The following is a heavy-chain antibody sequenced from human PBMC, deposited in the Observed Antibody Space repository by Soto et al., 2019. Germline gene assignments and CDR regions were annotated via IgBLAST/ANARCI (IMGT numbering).Heavy chain of an antibody. CDR1: GGTFYTYT. CDR3: ARIPRYSFPTSDDLDS. Sequence: QVQLVQSGAELRKPGSSVQVSCKASGGTFYTYTFSWVRQAPGQGLEWMGSITPIYPTTNYAERFQGRLTITADGSTHTAYMALPSLTSEDTAVYYCARIPRYSFPTSDDLDSWGQGTLVTVSS. J-gene: IGHJ4*02. D-gene: IGHD5-18*01. CDR2: ITPIYPTT. V-gene: IGHV1-69*15.